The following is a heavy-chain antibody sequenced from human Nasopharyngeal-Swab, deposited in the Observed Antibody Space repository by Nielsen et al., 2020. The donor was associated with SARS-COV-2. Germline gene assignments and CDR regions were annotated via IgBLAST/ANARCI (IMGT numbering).Heavy chain of an antibody. CDR3: AKAGGTVTTGGIDY. Sequence: PGKGLEWVAVISYDGSNKYYADSVKGRFTISRDNSKNTLYLQMNSLRAEDTAVYYCAKAGGTVTTGGIDYWGQGTLVTVSS. V-gene: IGHV3-30*18. D-gene: IGHD4-17*01. CDR2: ISYDGSNK. J-gene: IGHJ4*02.